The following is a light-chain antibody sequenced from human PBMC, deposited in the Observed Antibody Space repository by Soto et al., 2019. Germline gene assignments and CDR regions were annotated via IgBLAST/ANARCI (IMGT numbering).Light chain of an antibody. CDR3: QQTYSAPPT. Sequence: DIQMTQSPSSLSASVGDRVTITCRASQIISTYLNWYQQRAGLAPRLLIYAASSLQSGVPPRFSGSGSGTDFTLTISSLQPEDFATYFCQQTYSAPPTLGQGTKVDIK. CDR1: QIISTY. J-gene: IGKJ1*01. V-gene: IGKV1-39*01. CDR2: AAS.